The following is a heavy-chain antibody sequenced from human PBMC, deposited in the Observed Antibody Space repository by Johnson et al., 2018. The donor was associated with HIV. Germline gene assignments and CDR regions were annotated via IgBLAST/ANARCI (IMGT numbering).Heavy chain of an antibody. CDR3: GRHRDDAFDI. V-gene: IGHV3-13*01. CDR1: GFTFSDYW. Sequence: MQLVESGGGVVQPGRSLRLSCAASGFTFSDYWMHWVRQATGKGLEWVSAIGTAGDTYYADSVKGRFTISRDNAENSLYLQMNNLRAEDTAVYYCGRHRDDAFDIWGQGTIVTVSS. D-gene: IGHD2-21*02. J-gene: IGHJ3*02. CDR2: IGTAGDT.